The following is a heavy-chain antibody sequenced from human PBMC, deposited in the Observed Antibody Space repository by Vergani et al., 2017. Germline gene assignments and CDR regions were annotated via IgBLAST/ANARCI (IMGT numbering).Heavy chain of an antibody. CDR1: GFTFSSYG. D-gene: IGHD5-24*01. J-gene: IGHJ4*02. CDR2: ISYDGSNK. V-gene: IGHV3-30*03. CDR3: ARGAGYNFFRDFVNYFDY. Sequence: QVQLVESGGGVVQPGRSLRLSCAASGFTFSSYGMHWVRQAPGKGLEWVAVISYDGSNKYYADSVKGRFTISRDKSTNTLYLQMNSLRAEDTAVYYCARGAGYNFFRDFVNYFDYWGQGTLVTVSS.